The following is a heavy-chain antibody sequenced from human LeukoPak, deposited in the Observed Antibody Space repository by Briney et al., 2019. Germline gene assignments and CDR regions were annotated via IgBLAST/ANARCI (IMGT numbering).Heavy chain of an antibody. V-gene: IGHV3-21*01. CDR1: GFTFSSYS. Sequence: GGSLRLSCAASGFTFSSYSMNWVRQAPGKGLEWVSSISSSSSYIYYADSVKGRFTISRDNAKNSLYLQMYSLRAEDTAVYYXXXXXXVVTALSMDVWGQGTTVTVSS. J-gene: IGHJ6*02. CDR2: ISSSSSYI. D-gene: IGHD2-21*02. CDR3: XXXXXVVTALSMDV.